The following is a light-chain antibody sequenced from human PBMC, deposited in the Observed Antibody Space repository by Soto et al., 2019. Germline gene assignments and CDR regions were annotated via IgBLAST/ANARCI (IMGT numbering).Light chain of an antibody. Sequence: QSALTQPASVSGSPGQSITISCTGTSSDIGGYNCVSWYQQHPGKAPKLMIYDVSNRPSGVSNRFSGSKSGNTASLTISGLHSEDEADYYCSSYRNTGNSYVFGTGTKLTVL. CDR3: SSYRNTGNSYV. V-gene: IGLV2-14*01. CDR2: DVS. J-gene: IGLJ1*01. CDR1: SSDIGGYNC.